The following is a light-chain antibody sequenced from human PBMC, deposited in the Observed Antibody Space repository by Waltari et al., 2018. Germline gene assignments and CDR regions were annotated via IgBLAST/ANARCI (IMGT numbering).Light chain of an antibody. CDR3: QQRSNWPPSIT. CDR2: GVS. V-gene: IGKV3-11*01. J-gene: IGKJ5*01. CDR1: QSVNNY. Sequence: EIVLTQSPATLSLSPGERATLSCRASQSVNNYLAWYQHKPGQTPRLLIYGVSNRATGIPARFSGSGSGTDFTLTISSLEPEDFAVYYCQQRSNWPPSITFGQGTQLEIK.